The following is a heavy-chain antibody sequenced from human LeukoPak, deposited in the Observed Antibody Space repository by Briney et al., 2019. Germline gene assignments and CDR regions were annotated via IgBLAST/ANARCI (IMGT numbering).Heavy chain of an antibody. V-gene: IGHV3-30*04. J-gene: IGHJ6*02. D-gene: IGHD2-2*01. CDR2: TSYDGSNK. CDR1: GFTFSSYA. Sequence: GGSLRLSCAASGFTFSSYAMHWVRQAPGKGLEWVAVTSYDGSNKYYADSVKGRFTISRDNSKNTLYLQMNSLRAEDTAVYYCARGVVPAAIWFGMDVWGQGTTVTVSS. CDR3: ARGVVPAAIWFGMDV.